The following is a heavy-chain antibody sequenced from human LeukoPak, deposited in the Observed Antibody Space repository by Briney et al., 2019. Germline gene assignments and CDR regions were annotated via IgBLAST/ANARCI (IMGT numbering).Heavy chain of an antibody. V-gene: IGHV3-11*04. D-gene: IGHD3-10*01. CDR2: ISSSGSTI. J-gene: IGHJ4*02. CDR1: GFTFSDYY. CDR3: ARAHLPMVRGSFPVIY. Sequence: GGSLRLSCVASGFTFSDYYMSWVRQAPGKGLEWVSYISSSGSTIYYADSVKGRFTISRDNAKNTLYLQMNSLRAEDTAVYYCARAHLPMVRGSFPVIYWGQGTLVTVSS.